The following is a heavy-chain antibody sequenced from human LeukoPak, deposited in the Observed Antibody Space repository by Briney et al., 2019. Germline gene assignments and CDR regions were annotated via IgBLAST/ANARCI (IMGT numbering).Heavy chain of an antibody. CDR2: IYYSGTT. V-gene: IGHV4-30-4*07. Sequence: PSQTLSLTCAVSGGSISSGGYSWSWIRQPPGKGLEWIGYIYYSGTTTYNPSLRSRVTMSVDTSKNQFSLKLSSMTAADTAVYYCARYNAYDFKFDYWGQGTLVTVSS. J-gene: IGHJ4*02. D-gene: IGHD5-12*01. CDR3: ARYNAYDFKFDY. CDR1: GGSISSGGYS.